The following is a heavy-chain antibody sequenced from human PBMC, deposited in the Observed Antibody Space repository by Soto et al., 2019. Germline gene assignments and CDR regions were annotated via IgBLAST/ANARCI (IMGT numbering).Heavy chain of an antibody. V-gene: IGHV4-39*01. CDR1: GGSISSSNW. D-gene: IGHD2-2*01. Sequence: TSETLSLTCAVSGGSISSSNWWSWVRQPPGKGLEWIGSIYNSGRTYYNPSLNSRVTVSVDTSKNQFSLKVTSVTAADTAVYYCARLHGYCISSSCHGHYAMDVWGQGTTVTVSS. CDR2: IYNSGRT. CDR3: ARLHGYCISSSCHGHYAMDV. J-gene: IGHJ6*02.